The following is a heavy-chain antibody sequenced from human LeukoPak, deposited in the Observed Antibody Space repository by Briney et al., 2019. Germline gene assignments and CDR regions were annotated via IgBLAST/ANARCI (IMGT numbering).Heavy chain of an antibody. V-gene: IGHV3-30*02. D-gene: IGHD3-22*01. CDR3: AKETDSTGGYFDY. Sequence: GGSLRLSCAASGFTFSSYGMHWVRQAPGKGLEWVAFIRYDGSNKYYADSVKGRFTISRDNAKNSLYLQMNSLRAEDMALYYCAKETDSTGGYFDYWGQGTLVTVSS. J-gene: IGHJ4*02. CDR1: GFTFSSYG. CDR2: IRYDGSNK.